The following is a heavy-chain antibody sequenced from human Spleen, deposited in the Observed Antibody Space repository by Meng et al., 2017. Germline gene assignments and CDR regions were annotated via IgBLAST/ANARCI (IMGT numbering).Heavy chain of an antibody. CDR2: IYHSGST. D-gene: IGHD2-21*01. CDR1: GGSISSSNW. V-gene: IGHV4-4*02. Sequence: QVQLQESGPGLVKPSGTLSLTCAVSGGSISSSNWWSWVRQPPGKGLEWIGEIYHSGSTNYSPSLKSRVTISVDKSKNQFSLKLSSVTAADTAVYYCARASKGDRSHQVGVSVYWGQGNLVTVSS. J-gene: IGHJ4*02. CDR3: ARASKGDRSHQVGVSVY.